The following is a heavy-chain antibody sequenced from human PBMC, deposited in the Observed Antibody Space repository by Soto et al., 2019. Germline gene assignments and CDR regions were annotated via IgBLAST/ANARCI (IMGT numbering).Heavy chain of an antibody. V-gene: IGHV1-18*01. Sequence: VASVTGSCKASGYTFTGYGISWVIQATGQGLEWMGWISAYNGNTNYAQKLQGRVTMTTDTSTSTAYMELRSPRSDDTAVYYCVGSDSSGYYYGYWGQGTLVTVSS. CDR1: GYTFTGYG. CDR2: ISAYNGNT. CDR3: VGSDSSGYYYGY. D-gene: IGHD3-22*01. J-gene: IGHJ4*02.